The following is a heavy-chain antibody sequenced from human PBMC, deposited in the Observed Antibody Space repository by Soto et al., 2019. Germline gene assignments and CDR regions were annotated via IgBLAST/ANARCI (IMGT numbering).Heavy chain of an antibody. CDR1: GYTFTAYP. Sequence: QVHLVQSGAEVKKPGASVKVSCKASGYTFTAYPMHWVRQAPGQRLEWMGWINAANGDTGYSQKFRDRVTFTRDTSATTVYMELSSLTSEDTAVYYCARKDYYGAGVYYFDHWGQGTLVTVSS. J-gene: IGHJ4*02. D-gene: IGHD3-10*01. CDR2: INAANGDT. V-gene: IGHV1-3*01. CDR3: ARKDYYGAGVYYFDH.